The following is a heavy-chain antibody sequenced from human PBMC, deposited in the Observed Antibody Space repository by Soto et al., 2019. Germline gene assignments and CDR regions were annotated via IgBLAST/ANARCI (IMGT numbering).Heavy chain of an antibody. D-gene: IGHD5-12*01. J-gene: IGHJ4*02. CDR3: AKVGQLDITTGHAYFDH. V-gene: IGHV3-43D*04. CDR1: GYAFEDYA. CDR2: ISWDGEST. Sequence: GGSLRLSCATSGYAFEDYAMHWVRQVPGKGLEWVSLISWDGESTYYADPVKGRFTASRDNSEKSLYLQMNSVRVDDTALYYCAKVGQLDITTGHAYFDHWGQGTLVTVSS.